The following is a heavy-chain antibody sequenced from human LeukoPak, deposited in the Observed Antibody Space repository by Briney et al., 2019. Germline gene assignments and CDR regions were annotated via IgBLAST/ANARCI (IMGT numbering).Heavy chain of an antibody. Sequence: ASVKVSCKASGYTFTSYGISWVRQAPGQGLEWMGWISAYNGNTNYAQKLQGRVTMTTDTSTSIAYMELRSLRSDDTAVYYCARDQENYYDSSGSYYFDYWGQGTLVTVSS. J-gene: IGHJ4*02. D-gene: IGHD3-22*01. CDR1: GYTFTSYG. CDR3: ARDQENYYDSSGSYYFDY. CDR2: ISAYNGNT. V-gene: IGHV1-18*01.